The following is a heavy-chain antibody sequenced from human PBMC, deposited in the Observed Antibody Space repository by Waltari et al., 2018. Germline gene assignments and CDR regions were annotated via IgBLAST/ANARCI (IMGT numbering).Heavy chain of an antibody. CDR1: GVTVSSNW. CDR3: ARDFNWGWDF. V-gene: IGHV3-7*03. CDR2: IKPDGSQQ. D-gene: IGHD7-27*01. Sequence: EVQLVDSGGGLVQPGGSLRLSCAASGVTVSSNWMSWVRQGPGMGLEWLANIKPDGSQQYYVDSVRGRFSISRDNAKNSLYLQLNSLRAEDTAIYYCARDFNWGWDFWGQGTLVTVSS. J-gene: IGHJ4*02.